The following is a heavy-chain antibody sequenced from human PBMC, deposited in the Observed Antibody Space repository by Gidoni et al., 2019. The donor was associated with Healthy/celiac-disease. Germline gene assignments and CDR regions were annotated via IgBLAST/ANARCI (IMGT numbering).Heavy chain of an antibody. V-gene: IGHV3-64D*06. D-gene: IGHD3-22*01. CDR2: ISSNGGST. CDR1: GFTFSSYA. CDR3: VKDSITMIVVVSRKQPVYYYGMDV. J-gene: IGHJ6*02. Sequence: EVQLVESGGGLVQPGGSLRLSCSASGFTFSSYAMHWVRTAPGKGLEYVSAISSNGGSTYYADSVKGRFTISRDNSKNTLYLQMSSLRAEDTAVYYCVKDSITMIVVVSRKQPVYYYGMDVWGQGTTVTVSS.